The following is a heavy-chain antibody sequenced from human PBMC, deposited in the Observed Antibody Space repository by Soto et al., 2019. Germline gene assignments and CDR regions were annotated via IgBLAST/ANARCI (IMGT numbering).Heavy chain of an antibody. V-gene: IGHV3-53*03. Sequence: PGGSLRLSCTASGFTVRNNYMSWVRQAAGKGLEWVSVIYGGGSTDYADSVKGRFIIPRDNSKNTLYLQMNSLRAEDTAVYYCARAQDGYNFLYGPTWGQGTQVTVSS. CDR2: IYGGGST. D-gene: IGHD5-12*01. J-gene: IGHJ5*02. CDR3: ARAQDGYNFLYGPT. CDR1: GFTVRNNY.